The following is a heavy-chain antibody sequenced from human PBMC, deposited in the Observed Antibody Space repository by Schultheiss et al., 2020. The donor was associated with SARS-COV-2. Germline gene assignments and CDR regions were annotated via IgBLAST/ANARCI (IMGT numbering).Heavy chain of an antibody. CDR1: GGSIRSGCYY. CDR2: TYDSGST. D-gene: IGHD6-13*01. J-gene: IGHJ6*02. CDR3: ARDAWAAYYYCGMDV. Sequence: SETLSLTCTVSGGSIRSGCYYWSWIRQHPGKGLEWIGYTYDSGSTYYNPSLRSRVTISVDTSKNQFSLKLSSVTAADTAVYYCARDAWAAYYYCGMDVWGQGTTVT. V-gene: IGHV4-31*03.